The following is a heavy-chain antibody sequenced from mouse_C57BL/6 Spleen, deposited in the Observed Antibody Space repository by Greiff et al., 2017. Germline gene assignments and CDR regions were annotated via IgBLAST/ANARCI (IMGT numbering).Heavy chain of an antibody. CDR3: ARGDYGSSGWFAY. V-gene: IGHV1-80*01. Sequence: VQLQQSGAELVKPGASVKISCKASGYAFSSYWMNWVKQRPGKGLEWIGQIYPGDGDTNYNGKFKGKATLTADKSSSTAYMQLSSLTSEDSAVYFCARGDYGSSGWFAYWGQGTLVTVSA. CDR2: IYPGDGDT. D-gene: IGHD1-1*01. CDR1: GYAFSSYW. J-gene: IGHJ3*01.